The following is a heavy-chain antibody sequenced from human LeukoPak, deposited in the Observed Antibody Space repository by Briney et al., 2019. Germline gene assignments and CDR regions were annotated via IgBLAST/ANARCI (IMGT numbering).Heavy chain of an antibody. CDR2: ISGSGDST. CDR3: ANRDGHNNRHIDY. Sequence: PGGSLRLSCAASGFTFSSYAMIWVRQPPGKGLDWVSGISGSGDSTYYADSVKGRFTISRDNSKNTLYLQINTLRAEDTAVYYCANRDGHNNRHIDYWGQGTLVTVSS. V-gene: IGHV3-23*01. J-gene: IGHJ4*02. CDR1: GFTFSSYA. D-gene: IGHD5-24*01.